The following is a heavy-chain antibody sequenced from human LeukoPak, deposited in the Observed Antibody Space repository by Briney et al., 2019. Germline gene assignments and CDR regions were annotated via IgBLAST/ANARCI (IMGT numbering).Heavy chain of an antibody. V-gene: IGHV4-38-2*02. CDR2: IYHSGST. D-gene: IGHD3-9*01. Sequence: SETLSLTCTVSGYSISSGYYWGWIRQPPGKGLEWIGSIYHSGSTYYNPSLKSRVTISVDTSKNQFSLKLSSVTAADTAVYYCARVGRRRYFDYWGQGTLVTVSS. CDR1: GYSISSGYY. CDR3: ARVGRRRYFDY. J-gene: IGHJ4*02.